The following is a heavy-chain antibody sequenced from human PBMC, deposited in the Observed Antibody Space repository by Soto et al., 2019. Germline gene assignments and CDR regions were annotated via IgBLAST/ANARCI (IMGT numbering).Heavy chain of an antibody. CDR3: ATKVRVKNYYYYGMDT. CDR1: GFAFNTSG. J-gene: IGHJ6*02. Sequence: QVQLVESGGGVVQPGRSLRLSCEVSGFAFNTSGMYWVRQSPGRGLEWVAVISYDGITQYYAESLKGRFTISRDNSKNTLFLNMNRLRSEDTAVYYCATKVRVKNYYYYGMDTWGQGTMVTVSS. D-gene: IGHD2-21*01. V-gene: IGHV3-30*03. CDR2: ISYDGITQ.